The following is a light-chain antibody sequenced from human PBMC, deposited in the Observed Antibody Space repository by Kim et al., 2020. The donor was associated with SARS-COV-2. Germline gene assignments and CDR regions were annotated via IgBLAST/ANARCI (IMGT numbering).Light chain of an antibody. CDR2: GVS. CDR1: SSDVGSYNL. CDR3: CSYAGSSTLV. V-gene: IGLV2-23*02. J-gene: IGLJ2*01. Sequence: QSALTQPASVSGSPGQSITISCTGTSSDVGSYNLVSWYQQHPVKAPKLRIYGVSKRPSGVSSRFSGSKSGNTASLTISGLQAEDEADYYCCSYAGSSTLVFGGGTQLTVL.